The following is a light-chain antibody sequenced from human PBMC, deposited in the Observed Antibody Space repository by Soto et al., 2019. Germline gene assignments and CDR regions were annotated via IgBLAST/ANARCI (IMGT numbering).Light chain of an antibody. CDR3: SSYAGSNNLGV. V-gene: IGLV2-8*01. J-gene: IGLJ1*01. Sequence: QSALTQPPSASGSPGQSVTISCTGTNSDVGGYKYVSWYQQHPGKAPKLMIFEVNKRPSGVPDRFSGSTSGNTASLTVSGVLAEDEADYYCSSYAGSNNLGVFGTGTKLTVL. CDR1: NSDVGGYKY. CDR2: EVN.